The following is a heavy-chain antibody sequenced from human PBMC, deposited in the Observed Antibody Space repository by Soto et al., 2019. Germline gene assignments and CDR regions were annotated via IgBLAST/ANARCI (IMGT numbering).Heavy chain of an antibody. CDR2: MNPNSGNT. D-gene: IGHD3-9*01. CDR1: GYTFTSYD. V-gene: IGHV1-8*01. CDR3: AXGXNLLRYFF. J-gene: IGHJ4*02. Sequence: QVQLVQSGAEVKKPGASVKVSCKASGYTFTSYDINWVRQATGQGLEWMGWMNPNSGNTGYAQKFQGRVTMTRNPXXXXXXXXXXXLXXXXXXXYXXAXGXNLLRYFFWGQGTLVTVSS.